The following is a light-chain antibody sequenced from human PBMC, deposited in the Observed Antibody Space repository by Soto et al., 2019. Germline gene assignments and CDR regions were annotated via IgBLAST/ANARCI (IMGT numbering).Light chain of an antibody. CDR2: AAS. V-gene: IGKV1D-12*01. J-gene: IGKJ2*01. Sequence: DMQMTQSPSSVSASVGDRVTITCRASQDISSWLAWYQQKPGKAPNLLIYAASSLQSGVPPRFSGSGSGTDFSLTISSLQPEDFAAYYCQHANSFPYTFGQGTKLAIK. CDR3: QHANSFPYT. CDR1: QDISSW.